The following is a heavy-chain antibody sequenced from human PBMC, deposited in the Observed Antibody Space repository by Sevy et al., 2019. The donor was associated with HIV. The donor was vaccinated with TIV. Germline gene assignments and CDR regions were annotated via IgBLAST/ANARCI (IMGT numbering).Heavy chain of an antibody. D-gene: IGHD6-13*01. CDR3: ARHDAAAAAPWWFDP. CDR1: GGSISSSSYY. V-gene: IGHV4-39*01. CDR2: FYYSGST. Sequence: SETLSLTCTVSGGSISSSSYYWGWIRQPPGKGLEWIGSFYYSGSTYYKLSLKSRVTISVDTSKNQFSLKLTSVTASDTVVYCCARHDAAAAAPWWFDPWGQGTLVTVSS. J-gene: IGHJ5*02.